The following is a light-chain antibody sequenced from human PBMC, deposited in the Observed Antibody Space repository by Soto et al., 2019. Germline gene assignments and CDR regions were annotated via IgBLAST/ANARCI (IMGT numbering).Light chain of an antibody. V-gene: IGKV1-9*01. CDR1: QGISSY. CDR2: IAS. CDR3: QQVNSYPIT. Sequence: IQLTQSPSSLSASVGDRVTLTCRASQGISSYLAWYQQKPGRAPKLPIYIASTLQSGVPSRFSGSYSGTEFTLTITSLQPEDFATYYCQQVNSYPITFGQGTRLEIK. J-gene: IGKJ5*01.